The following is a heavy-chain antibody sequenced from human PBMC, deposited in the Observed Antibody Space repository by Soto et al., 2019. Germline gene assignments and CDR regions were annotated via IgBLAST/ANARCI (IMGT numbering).Heavy chain of an antibody. CDR2: ISAYNGNT. CDR1: GYTFTSYA. Sequence: ASVKVSCKASGYTFTSYAIHWVRQAPGQGLEWMGWISAYNGNTNYAQKFQGIFTMTTDTSTSTAYMELRSLRSDDTAVYYCARDRPDYDFLTGPNGFDPWGQGTLVTVSS. CDR3: ARDRPDYDFLTGPNGFDP. V-gene: IGHV1-18*04. D-gene: IGHD3-9*01. J-gene: IGHJ5*02.